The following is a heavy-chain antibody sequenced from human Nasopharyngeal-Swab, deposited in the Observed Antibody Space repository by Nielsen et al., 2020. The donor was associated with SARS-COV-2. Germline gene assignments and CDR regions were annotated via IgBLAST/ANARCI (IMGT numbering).Heavy chain of an antibody. V-gene: IGHV4-34*01. Sequence: SETLSLTCAVYGGSFSGYYWSWIRQPPGKGLEWIGEINHSGSTNYNPSLKSRVTISVDTSKNQFSLKLSSVTAADTAVYYCARASEYCSSTSCYTGAFDIWGQGTMVTVSS. CDR2: INHSGST. CDR3: ARASEYCSSTSCYTGAFDI. J-gene: IGHJ3*02. D-gene: IGHD2-2*02. CDR1: GGSFSGYY.